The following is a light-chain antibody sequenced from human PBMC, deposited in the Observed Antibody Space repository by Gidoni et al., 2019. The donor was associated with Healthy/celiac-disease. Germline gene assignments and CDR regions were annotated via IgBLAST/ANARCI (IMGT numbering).Light chain of an antibody. CDR2: QDS. V-gene: IGLV3-1*01. J-gene: IGLJ1*01. CDR1: TLGDKY. Sequence: SYELPQPPSVSVSPGQTASITCSGDTLGDKYACWYQQKPGQSPVLVIYQDSKRPSGIPERFSGSNSGNTATLTISGTQAMDEADYYCQAWDSSTAFFGTGTKVTVL. CDR3: QAWDSSTAF.